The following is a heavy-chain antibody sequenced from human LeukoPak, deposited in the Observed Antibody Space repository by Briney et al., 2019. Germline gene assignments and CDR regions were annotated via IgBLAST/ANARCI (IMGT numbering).Heavy chain of an antibody. CDR3: AREGITIFGVVMQNDY. Sequence: GGSLRLSFAASGFTFSTYSGNWIRQAPGKGLDWVSSISSSSSFIYYADSVKGRFTISRDNAKNSLYLQMNSLRAEDTAVYYCAREGITIFGVVMQNDYWGQGTLVTVSS. CDR1: GFTFSTYS. D-gene: IGHD3-3*01. J-gene: IGHJ4*02. V-gene: IGHV3-21*01. CDR2: ISSSSSFI.